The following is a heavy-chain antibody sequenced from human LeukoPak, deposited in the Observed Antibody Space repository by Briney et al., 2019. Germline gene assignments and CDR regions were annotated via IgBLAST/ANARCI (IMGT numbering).Heavy chain of an antibody. D-gene: IGHD3-3*01. Sequence: GGSLRLSCAASGFTFSSYSMNWVRQAPGKGLEWVSSISSSSSYIYYADSVKGRFTISRDNAKNSLYLQMNSLRAEDTAVYYCARDNFRVTIFGVVDEENETLDYWGQGTLVTVSS. CDR2: ISSSSSYI. CDR3: ARDNFRVTIFGVVDEENETLDY. J-gene: IGHJ4*02. CDR1: GFTFSSYS. V-gene: IGHV3-21*01.